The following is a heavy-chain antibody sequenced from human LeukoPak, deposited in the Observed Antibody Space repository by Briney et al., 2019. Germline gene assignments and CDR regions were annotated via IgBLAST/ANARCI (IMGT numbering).Heavy chain of an antibody. CDR2: ISGSGGST. Sequence: GGSLRLSCAASGFTFSSYAMSWVRQAPGKGLEWVSAISGSGGSTYYADSVKGRFTISRDNSKNTLYLQMNSLRAEDTAVYYCARDFGIVVVPAAIGYWGQGTLVTVSS. CDR1: GFTFSSYA. D-gene: IGHD2-2*01. J-gene: IGHJ4*02. CDR3: ARDFGIVVVPAAIGY. V-gene: IGHV3-23*01.